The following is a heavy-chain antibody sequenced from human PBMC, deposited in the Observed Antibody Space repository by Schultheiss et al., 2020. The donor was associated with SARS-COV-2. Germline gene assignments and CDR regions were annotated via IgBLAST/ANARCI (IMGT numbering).Heavy chain of an antibody. V-gene: IGHV3-48*04. J-gene: IGHJ4*02. CDR2: ISSSSSTI. D-gene: IGHD6-19*01. CDR3: ARGPDSSGQGRAY. CDR1: GFTFSPYA. Sequence: GGSLRLSCAASGFTFSPYAMTWVRQAPGKGLEWVSYISSSSSTIYYADSVRGRFTISRDNAKNTLYLQMNSLRAEDTAVYYCARGPDSSGQGRAYWGQGTLVTVSS.